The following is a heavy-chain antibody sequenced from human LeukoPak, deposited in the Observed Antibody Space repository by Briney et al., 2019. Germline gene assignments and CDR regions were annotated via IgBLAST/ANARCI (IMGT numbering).Heavy chain of an antibody. CDR3: ARGIRSSWYVYYYMDV. CDR2: INPNSGGT. CDR1: GYTFTGYY. J-gene: IGHJ6*03. D-gene: IGHD6-13*01. V-gene: IGHV1-2*02. Sequence: ASVKVSCKASGYTFTGYYMHWVRQAPGQGLEWMGWINPNSGGTNYAQKFQGRVTMTRDTSISTAHMELSRLRSDDTAVYYCARGIRSSWYVYYYMDVWGKGTTVTISS.